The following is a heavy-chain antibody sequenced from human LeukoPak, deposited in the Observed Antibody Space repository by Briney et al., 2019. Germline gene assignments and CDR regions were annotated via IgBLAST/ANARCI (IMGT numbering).Heavy chain of an antibody. CDR1: GGSFNNYF. Sequence: SETLSLTCAVYGGSFNNYFWRWIRQPPGKGLEWIGEINQSGSTNYNPSLKSRVTISVDRSKNQFSLKLSSVTAADTAVYYCARGGIVVDGAFDIWGQGTMVTVSS. CDR2: INQSGST. V-gene: IGHV4-34*01. D-gene: IGHD3-22*01. CDR3: ARGGIVVDGAFDI. J-gene: IGHJ3*02.